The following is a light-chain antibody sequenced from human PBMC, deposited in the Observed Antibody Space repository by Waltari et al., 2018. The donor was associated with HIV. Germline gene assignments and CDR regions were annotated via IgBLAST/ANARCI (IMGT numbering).Light chain of an antibody. J-gene: IGKJ2*01. CDR3: HQYGNPPFT. Sequence: DMVLTQSPGTLSLSPGERATLSCRASQNVNNRYLAWYQLKPGQPPRLLIYAASNRAPGIPARFSGRGSGTDFTLTITRLEPEDFAVYSCHQYGNPPFTFGQVSKLEI. CDR1: QNVNNRY. V-gene: IGKV3-20*01. CDR2: AAS.